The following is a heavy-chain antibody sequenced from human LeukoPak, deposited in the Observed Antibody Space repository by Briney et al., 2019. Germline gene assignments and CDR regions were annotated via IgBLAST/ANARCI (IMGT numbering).Heavy chain of an antibody. CDR3: ARGWGFTRYFDL. J-gene: IGHJ2*01. V-gene: IGHV4-59*01. Sequence: SETLSLTCTVSGGSTSSYYWSWIRQPPGKGLEWIGYIYYSGSTNYNPSLKSRVTISVDTSKNQFSLKLSSVTAADTAVYYCARGWGFTRYFDLWGRGTLVTVSS. D-gene: IGHD7-27*01. CDR2: IYYSGST. CDR1: GGSTSSYY.